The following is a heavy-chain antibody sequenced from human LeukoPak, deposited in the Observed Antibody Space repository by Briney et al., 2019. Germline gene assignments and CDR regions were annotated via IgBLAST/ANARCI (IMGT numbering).Heavy chain of an antibody. CDR1: GGSFSGYY. CDR2: INHSGST. D-gene: IGHD1-26*01. Sequence: SETLSLTCAVYGGSFSGYYWSWIRQPPGKWREWIGDINHSGSTNYNPSLKSRVTISVDTSKNQFSLKLSSVTAADTAVYYCASQPDSGCDCDFDYWGQGPLVPVSS. J-gene: IGHJ4*02. CDR3: ASQPDSGCDCDFDY. V-gene: IGHV4-34*01.